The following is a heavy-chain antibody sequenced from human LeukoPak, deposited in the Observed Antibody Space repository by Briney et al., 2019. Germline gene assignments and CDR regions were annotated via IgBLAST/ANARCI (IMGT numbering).Heavy chain of an antibody. CDR2: ISAYNGNT. CDR1: GYTFTSYG. V-gene: IGHV1-18*01. J-gene: IGHJ4*02. CDR3: ARDRGFYYDSSGYYYDY. D-gene: IGHD3-22*01. Sequence: ASVKDSCKASGYTFTSYGISWVRQAPGQGLEWMGWISAYNGNTNYAQKLQGRVTMTTDTSTSTAYMELRSLRSDDTAVYYCARDRGFYYDSSGYYYDYWGQGTLVTVSS.